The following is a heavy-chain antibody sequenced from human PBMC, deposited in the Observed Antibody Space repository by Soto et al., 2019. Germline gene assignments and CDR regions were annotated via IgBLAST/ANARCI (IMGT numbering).Heavy chain of an antibody. CDR1: GFTLNNYW. J-gene: IGHJ4*02. D-gene: IGHD6-19*01. V-gene: IGHV3-7*02. Sequence: EVQLVESGGALVQPGGSLRLSCTASGFTLNNYWMYWVRPAPGKGLEWVANRNKDGSEKYYLDSVMGRFSISRDNAKNSLYLLFSSLRDEDSSMNYCAGWTGWLLDYWGQGALVTVS. CDR3: AGWTGWLLDY. CDR2: RNKDGSEK.